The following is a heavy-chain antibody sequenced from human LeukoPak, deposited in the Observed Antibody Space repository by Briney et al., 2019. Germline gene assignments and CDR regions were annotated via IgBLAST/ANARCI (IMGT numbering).Heavy chain of an antibody. J-gene: IGHJ4*02. V-gene: IGHV4-59*01. CDR1: GGSISSYY. Sequence: PSETLSLTCTVSGGSISSYYWSWIRQPPGKGLEWIGYIYYSGSTNYNPSLKSRVTISVDTSKNQFSLKLSSVTAADTAVYYCARGVEAREDYFDYWGQGTLVTASS. CDR3: ARGVEAREDYFDY. CDR2: IYYSGST. D-gene: IGHD1-26*01.